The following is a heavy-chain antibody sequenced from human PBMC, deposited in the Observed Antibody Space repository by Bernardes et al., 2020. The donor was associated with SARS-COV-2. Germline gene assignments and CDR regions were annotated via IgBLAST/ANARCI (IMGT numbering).Heavy chain of an antibody. Sequence: ASVKVSCKTSGYTFTGYYMHWVRQAPGQGLEWMGWINPKSGGTNYAQKFQGRVTMTRDTSISTAYVELSRLRSDDTAVYFCASLYGDYPPYYWGQGTLVTVSS. CDR3: ASLYGDYPPYY. J-gene: IGHJ4*02. V-gene: IGHV1-2*02. D-gene: IGHD4-17*01. CDR1: GYTFTGYY. CDR2: INPKSGGT.